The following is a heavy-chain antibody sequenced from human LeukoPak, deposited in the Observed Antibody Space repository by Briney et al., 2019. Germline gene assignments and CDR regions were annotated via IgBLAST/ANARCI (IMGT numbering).Heavy chain of an antibody. CDR3: ASGRQLGY. CDR1: GFTFSNYW. V-gene: IGHV3-7*01. D-gene: IGHD6-13*01. J-gene: IGHJ4*02. CDR2: IKEDGSEK. Sequence: GGSLSLSCAASGFTFSNYWMSWVRQAPGKGLEWVANIKEDGSEKYYVDSVKGRFTISRDNARNSLYLRMNSLRAEDTAVYYCASGRQLGYWGQGTLVTVSS.